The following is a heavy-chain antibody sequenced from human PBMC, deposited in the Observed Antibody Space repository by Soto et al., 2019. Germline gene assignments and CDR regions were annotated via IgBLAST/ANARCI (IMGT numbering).Heavy chain of an antibody. D-gene: IGHD2-21*01. V-gene: IGHV4-31*03. Sequence: SETLSLTCSVSGAALNSGNYYWSWIRQVPGKGLEWIGHIYVTGAVDYNPSLRDRITISQDTSERQFSLNLRLVTATDTAVYYCARLRIATNNYKWFDPWGQGTLVTVSS. CDR2: IYVTGAV. J-gene: IGHJ5*02. CDR3: ARLRIATNNYKWFDP. CDR1: GAALNSGNYY.